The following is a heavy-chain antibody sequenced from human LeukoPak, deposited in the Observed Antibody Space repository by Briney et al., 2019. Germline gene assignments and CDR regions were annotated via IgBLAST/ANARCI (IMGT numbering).Heavy chain of an antibody. D-gene: IGHD6-19*01. Sequence: GASVKVSCKVSGYTLTELSMHWVRQAPGKGLERMGGFDPEDGETIYAQKFQGRVTMTEDTSTDTAYMELSSLRSEDTAVYYCATGPAYSSGWYNLGDYWGQGTLVTVSS. CDR3: ATGPAYSSGWYNLGDY. V-gene: IGHV1-24*01. CDR1: GYTLTELS. J-gene: IGHJ4*02. CDR2: FDPEDGET.